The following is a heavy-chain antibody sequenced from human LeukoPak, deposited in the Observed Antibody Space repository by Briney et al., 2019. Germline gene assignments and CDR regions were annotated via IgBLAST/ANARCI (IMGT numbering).Heavy chain of an antibody. D-gene: IGHD5-12*01. CDR2: IYHNGIT. CDR1: SYSISSDYY. V-gene: IGHV4-38-2*01. Sequence: SETLSLTRAVSSYSISSDYYSCFLQPPPGKGLERIGNIYHNGITYYSPSLKSRDSKSVDTSKIQFSLKLSSVTAADTAVYYCAKVSSSGYKSFDYWGQGTLVTVSS. J-gene: IGHJ4*02. CDR3: AKVSSSGYKSFDY.